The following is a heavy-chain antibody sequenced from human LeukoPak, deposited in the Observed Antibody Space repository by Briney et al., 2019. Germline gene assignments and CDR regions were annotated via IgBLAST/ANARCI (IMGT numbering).Heavy chain of an antibody. J-gene: IGHJ5*02. D-gene: IGHD6-13*01. Sequence: GGSLRLSCAASGFTFSSYSIHWVRQAPGKGLEWVAVISYDGSNKYYADSVKGRFTVSRDNSKNTLYLQMNSLRDEDTAVYYCARDLVAAAGSAWGQGTQVTVSS. V-gene: IGHV3-30*04. CDR1: GFTFSSYS. CDR3: ARDLVAAAGSA. CDR2: ISYDGSNK.